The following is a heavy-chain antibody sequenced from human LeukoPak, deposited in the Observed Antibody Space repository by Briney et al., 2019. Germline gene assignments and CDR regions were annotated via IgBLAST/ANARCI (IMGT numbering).Heavy chain of an antibody. CDR2: IISRGDTT. D-gene: IGHD2-8*02. J-gene: IGHJ4*02. Sequence: PGGSLRLSCAASGSTFNAYSMNWVRQAPGKGLEWVSNIISRGDTTHYAASVKGRFTISRDNAKNSVFLHLNSLRGDDTAVYYCARGRGYCTGVSCDIDYWGQGTLVTVSS. V-gene: IGHV3-48*04. CDR1: GSTFNAYS. CDR3: ARGRGYCTGVSCDIDY.